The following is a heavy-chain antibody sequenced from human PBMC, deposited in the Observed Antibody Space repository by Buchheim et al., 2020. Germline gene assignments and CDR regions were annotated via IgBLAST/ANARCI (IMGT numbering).Heavy chain of an antibody. Sequence: EVQLVESGGGLVQPGGSLRLSCAASGFTFSSYWMSWVRQAPGKGLEWVANIKQDGSEKYYVDSVKGRFTISRDNAKNSLYLQMNNLRAVYTGVYYCAKRFRELEGFFLPWGQGTL. CDR3: AKRFRELEGFFLP. J-gene: IGHJ5*02. V-gene: IGHV3-7*01. CDR2: IKQDGSEK. D-gene: IGHD3-10*01. CDR1: GFTFSSYW.